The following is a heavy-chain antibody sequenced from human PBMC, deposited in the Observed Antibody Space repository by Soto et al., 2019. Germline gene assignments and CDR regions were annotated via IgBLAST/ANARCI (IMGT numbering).Heavy chain of an antibody. CDR2: ISGSGDST. J-gene: IGHJ6*03. D-gene: IGHD4-4*01. CDR1: GFTFSSYA. CDR3: ARAGDSNGVANYYMDV. Sequence: GGSLRLSCAASGFTFSSYAMSWVRQAPGQGLEWVSAISGSGDSTYYADSVKGRFTISRDNSKNTLYLQMGILRADYMAVYYCARAGDSNGVANYYMDVWGKGTTVTVSS. V-gene: IGHV3-23*01.